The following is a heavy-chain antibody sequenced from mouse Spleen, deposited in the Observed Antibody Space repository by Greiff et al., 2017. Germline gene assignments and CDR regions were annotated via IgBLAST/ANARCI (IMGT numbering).Heavy chain of an antibody. CDR3: ARHEKGDYYGSKAWFAY. CDR2: FYPGSGSI. D-gene: IGHD1-1*01. V-gene: IGHV1-62-2*01. CDR1: GYTFTEYT. Sequence: VQLQQSGAELVKPGASVKLSCKASGYTFTEYTIHWVKQRSGQGLEWIGWFYPGSGSIKYNEKFKDKATLTADKSSSTVYMELSRLTSEDSAVYFCARHEKGDYYGSKAWFAYWGQGTLVTVSA. J-gene: IGHJ3*01.